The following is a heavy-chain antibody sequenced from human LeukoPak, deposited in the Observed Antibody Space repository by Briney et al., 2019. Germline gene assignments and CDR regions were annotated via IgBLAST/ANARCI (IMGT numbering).Heavy chain of an antibody. J-gene: IGHJ5*02. CDR3: ARLPGRSRVDP. CDR2: ISSSSSYI. Sequence: GGSLRLSCADSGFNFSSYSMNWVRQAPGKGLEWVSSISSSSSYIYYGDSVKGRFTISRDNAKNSLYLQMHSLRAEDTALYYCARLPGRSRVDPWGQGTLVTVSS. D-gene: IGHD3-10*01. V-gene: IGHV3-21*01. CDR1: GFNFSSYS.